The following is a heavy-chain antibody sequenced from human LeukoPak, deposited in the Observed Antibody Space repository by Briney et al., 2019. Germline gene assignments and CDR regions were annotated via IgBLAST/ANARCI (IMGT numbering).Heavy chain of an antibody. J-gene: IGHJ4*02. CDR1: GYTLTSYG. CDR3: ARDYFDLDWLSFDY. D-gene: IGHD3-9*01. Sequence: SVKVSCKASGYTLTSYGISWVRQAPGQGLEWMGRIIPIFGTANYAQKFQGRVTITTDESTSTAYMELSSLRSEETAVYYCARDYFDLDWLSFDYWGQGTLVTVSS. CDR2: IIPIFGTA. V-gene: IGHV1-69*05.